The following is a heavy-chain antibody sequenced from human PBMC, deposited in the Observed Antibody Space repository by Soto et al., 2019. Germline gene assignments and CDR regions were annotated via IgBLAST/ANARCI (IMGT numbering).Heavy chain of an antibody. J-gene: IGHJ6*03. V-gene: IGHV3-23*01. CDR1: GFTFSSYA. CDR2: ISGSGGST. CDR3: AKDFARTMVRGVTIALGYYYYMDV. D-gene: IGHD3-10*01. Sequence: GGSLRLSCAASGFTFSSYAMSWVRQAPGKGLEWVSAISGSGGSTYYADSVKGRFTISRDNSKNTLYLQMNSLRAEDTAVYYCAKDFARTMVRGVTIALGYYYYMDVWGKGTTVTVS.